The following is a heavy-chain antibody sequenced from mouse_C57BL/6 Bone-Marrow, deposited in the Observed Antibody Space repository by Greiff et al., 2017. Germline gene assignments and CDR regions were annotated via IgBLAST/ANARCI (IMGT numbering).Heavy chain of an antibody. Sequence: VQLQESGPELVKPGASVKLSCKASGYTFTSYDINWVKQRPGKGLEWIGWIYPRDGSTKYNEKFKGKATLTVDTSSSTAYMELHSLTSEDSAVYFCAREAYYSNYWFAYWGQGTLVTVSA. CDR3: AREAYYSNYWFAY. CDR1: GYTFTSYD. CDR2: IYPRDGST. J-gene: IGHJ3*01. D-gene: IGHD2-5*01. V-gene: IGHV1-85*01.